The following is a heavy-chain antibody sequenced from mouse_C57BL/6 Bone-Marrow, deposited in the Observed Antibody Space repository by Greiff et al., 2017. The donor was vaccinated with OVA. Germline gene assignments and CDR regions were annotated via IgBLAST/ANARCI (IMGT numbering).Heavy chain of an antibody. J-gene: IGHJ3*01. CDR1: GFSLTSYA. CDR3: ARNLYGSSPPWFAY. V-gene: IGHV2-9-1*01. Sequence: VMLVESGPGLVAPSQSLSITCTVSGFSLTSYAISWVRQPPGKGLEWLGVIWTGGGTNYNSALKSRLSISKDNSKSQVFLKMNSLQTEDTARYYCARNLYGSSPPWFAYWGQGTLVTVSA. D-gene: IGHD1-1*01. CDR2: IWTGGGT.